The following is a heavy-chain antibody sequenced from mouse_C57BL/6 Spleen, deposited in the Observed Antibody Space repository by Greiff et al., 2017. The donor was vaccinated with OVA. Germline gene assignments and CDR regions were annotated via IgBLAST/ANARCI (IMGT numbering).Heavy chain of an antibody. CDR3: ARGRYGSTYFDY. CDR1: GYTFTDYY. V-gene: IGHV1-26*01. D-gene: IGHD1-1*01. CDR2: INPNNGGT. Sequence: VQLQQSGPELVKPGASVKISCKASGYTFTDYYMNWVKQSHGKSLEWIGDINPNNGGTSYNQKFKGKATLTVDKSSSTAYMELRSLTSEDSAVYYCARGRYGSTYFDYWGQGTTLTVSS. J-gene: IGHJ2*01.